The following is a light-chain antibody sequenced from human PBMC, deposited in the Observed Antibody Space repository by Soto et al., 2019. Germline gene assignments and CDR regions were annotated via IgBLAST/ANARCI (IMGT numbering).Light chain of an antibody. J-gene: IGKJ5*01. Sequence: VYTHSPVTLSLSPPATDTLSCRARQSFRGLLAWYQQPPGQAPSLLISDASNRATGIPARFSGSGSGTDFTLTISSLEPEDFAVYYCQQRSNPITFGQGTRLEIK. V-gene: IGKV3-11*01. CDR2: DAS. CDR3: QQRSNPIT. CDR1: QSFRGL.